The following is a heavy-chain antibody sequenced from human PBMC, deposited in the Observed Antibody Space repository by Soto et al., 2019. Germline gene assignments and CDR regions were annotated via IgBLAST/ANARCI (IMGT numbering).Heavy chain of an antibody. J-gene: IGHJ3*02. D-gene: IGHD3-9*01. CDR2: IWYDGSNK. CDR3: ASASTGYYGPGAFDI. V-gene: IGHV3-33*01. Sequence: GGSLRLSCAASGFTFSSYGMHWVRQAPGKGLEWVAVIWYDGSNKYYADSVKGRFTISRDNSKNTLYLQMNSLRAEDTAVYYCASASTGYYGPGAFDIWGQGTMVTVSS. CDR1: GFTFSSYG.